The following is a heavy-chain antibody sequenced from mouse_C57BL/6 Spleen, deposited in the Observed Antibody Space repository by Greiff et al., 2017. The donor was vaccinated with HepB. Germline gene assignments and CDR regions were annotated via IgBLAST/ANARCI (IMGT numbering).Heavy chain of an antibody. Sequence: DVKLVESGGGLVKPGGSLKLSCAASGFTFSDYGMHWVRQAPEKGLEWVAYISSGSSTIYYADTVKGRFTISRDNAKNTLFLQMTSLRSEDTAMYYCARGLTGPWFAYWGQGTLVTVSA. CDR3: ARGLTGPWFAY. D-gene: IGHD4-1*01. CDR2: ISSGSSTI. V-gene: IGHV5-17*01. CDR1: GFTFSDYG. J-gene: IGHJ3*01.